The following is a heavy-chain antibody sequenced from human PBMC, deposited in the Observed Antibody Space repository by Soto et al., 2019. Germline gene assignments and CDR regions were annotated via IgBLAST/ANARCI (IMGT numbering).Heavy chain of an antibody. CDR1: GFTFTKYA. Sequence: GGSLRLSCAASGFTFTKYAMNWVRQAPGKGLEWVAVISFDETKRYSADSVNGRFTISRDNSKNTLYLQMNSLSSEDTALYYCARDNCSGGSCYFPYWGQGTLVTVAA. V-gene: IGHV3-30-3*01. CDR3: ARDNCSGGSCYFPY. CDR2: ISFDETKR. J-gene: IGHJ4*02. D-gene: IGHD2-15*01.